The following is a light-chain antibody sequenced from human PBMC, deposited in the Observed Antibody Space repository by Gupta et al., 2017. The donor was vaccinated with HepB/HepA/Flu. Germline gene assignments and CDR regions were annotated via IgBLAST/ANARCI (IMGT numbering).Light chain of an antibody. CDR1: QSVSSSY. Sequence: IVLTPSPRTLSLSPGERATLSCRASQSVSSSYLSWYQQKPGQAPRLIIYGATSRATGIPDRSSSGGATTDNITIISRLSPDYEVVYYWQQYGGSPMWTFGPGTKVDIK. V-gene: IGKV3-20*01. CDR3: QQYGGSPMWT. J-gene: IGKJ3*01. CDR2: GAT.